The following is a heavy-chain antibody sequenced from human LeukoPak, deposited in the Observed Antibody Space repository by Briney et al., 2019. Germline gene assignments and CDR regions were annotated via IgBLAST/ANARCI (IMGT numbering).Heavy chain of an antibody. CDR1: GSSINSGYY. Sequence: PSETLSLTCAVSGSSINSGYYWGWIRQPPGKGLEWIGSIYHSGSTYYNPSLKSRVTISVDTPKNHFSLKLSSVTAADTAVYYCARGIDTSGWYDYWGQGTLVTVSS. D-gene: IGHD6-19*01. J-gene: IGHJ4*02. CDR2: IYHSGST. V-gene: IGHV4-38-2*01. CDR3: ARGIDTSGWYDY.